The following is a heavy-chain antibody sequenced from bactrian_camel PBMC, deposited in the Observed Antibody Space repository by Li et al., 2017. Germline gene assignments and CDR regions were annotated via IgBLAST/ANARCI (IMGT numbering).Heavy chain of an antibody. D-gene: IGHD6*01. CDR2: IDSDGLA. Sequence: HVQLVESGGGSVQAGGSLKLVCAASGLTSSTNLMGWYRQSSGAEREEVAFIDSDGLASYSDSVKGRFTISQNKAKNTVYLQMNNLQPEDTATYYCAEGRGSHGEHCYSLNYWGQGTQVTVSS. CDR1: GLTSSTNL. V-gene: IGHV3S53*01. J-gene: IGHJ4*01. CDR3: AEGRGSHGEHCYSLNY.